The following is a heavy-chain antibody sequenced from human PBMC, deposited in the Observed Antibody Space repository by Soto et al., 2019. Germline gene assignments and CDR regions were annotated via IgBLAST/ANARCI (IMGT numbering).Heavy chain of an antibody. CDR2: ISGSGGST. CDR1: GFTFSSYA. CDR3: AKDYDDIWGSYRPDAFDI. Sequence: EVQLLESGGGLVQPGGSLRLSCAASGFTFSSYAMSWVRQAPGKGLEWVSAISGSGGSTYYADSVKGRFTISRDNSKNTLYLHMNSLRAEDTAVYYCAKDYDDIWGSYRPDAFDIWGQGTMVTVSS. V-gene: IGHV3-23*01. D-gene: IGHD3-16*02. J-gene: IGHJ3*02.